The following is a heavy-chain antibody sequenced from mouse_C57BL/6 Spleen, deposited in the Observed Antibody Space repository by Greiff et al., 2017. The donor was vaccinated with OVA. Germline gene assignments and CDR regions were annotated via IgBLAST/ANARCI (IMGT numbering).Heavy chain of an antibody. CDR2: IHPSDSDN. V-gene: IGHV1-74*01. D-gene: IGHD2-4*01. J-gene: IGHJ2*01. Sequence: VKLMESGAELVKPGASVKVSCTASGYTFTSYWMHWVKQRPGQGLEWIGRIHPSDSDNNYNQKFKGKATLTVDKSSSTAYMQLSSLTSEDAAVYYCAMSDDYDWFDYWGQGPTLTVSS. CDR3: AMSDDYDWFDY. CDR1: GYTFTSYW.